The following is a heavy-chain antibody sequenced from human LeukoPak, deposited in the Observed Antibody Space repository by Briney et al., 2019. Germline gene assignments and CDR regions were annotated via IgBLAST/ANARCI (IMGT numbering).Heavy chain of an antibody. CDR1: GHSFTSFD. J-gene: IGHJ4*02. CDR2: ISAYNADT. V-gene: IGHV1-18*01. Sequence: ASVKVSCKASGHSFTSFDINWVRQAPGQGHEWMGRISAYNADTNFAQKLQDRVTRTTVTSTSTAWMELRSLRSDDTAVYYCARVSMVRGVRGENDYWDQGTLVTVSS. CDR3: ARVSMVRGVRGENDY. D-gene: IGHD3-10*01.